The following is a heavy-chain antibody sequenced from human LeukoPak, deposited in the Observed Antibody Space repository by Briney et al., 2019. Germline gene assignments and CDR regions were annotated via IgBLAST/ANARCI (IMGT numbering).Heavy chain of an antibody. D-gene: IGHD2-15*01. V-gene: IGHV4-59*13. CDR2: THDSGNS. J-gene: IGHJ4*02. Sequence: SETLSLTCTVSGGSITNNYWAWIRQPPGKGLEWIGYTHDSGNSNYNPSLRSRVTISIDTSKNQFSLKLTSVTAADTAVYYCARDRSVAPADYWGQGTLVTVSS. CDR3: ARDRSVAPADY. CDR1: GGSITNNY.